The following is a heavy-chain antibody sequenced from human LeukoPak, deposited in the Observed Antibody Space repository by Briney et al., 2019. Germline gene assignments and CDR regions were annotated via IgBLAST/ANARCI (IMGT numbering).Heavy chain of an antibody. D-gene: IGHD6-6*01. CDR2: IYTSGST. J-gene: IGHJ6*03. V-gene: IGHV4-61*02. CDR3: ARVERGSSPSYYYYYMDV. CDR1: GGSISSGSYY. Sequence: PSETLSLTCTVSGGSISSGSYYWSWIRQPAGKGVEWIGRIYTSGSTNYNPSLKSRVTISVDTSKNQFSLKLSSVTAADTAVYYCARVERGSSPSYYYYYMDVWGKGTTVTVSS.